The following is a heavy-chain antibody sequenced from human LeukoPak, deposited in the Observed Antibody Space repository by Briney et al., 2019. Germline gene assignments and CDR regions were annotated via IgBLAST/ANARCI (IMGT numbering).Heavy chain of an antibody. Sequence: PSETLSLTCTVSGGSISSYYWSWIRQPPGKGLECIGYIYYSGSTNYNPSLKSRVTISVDTSKNQFSLKLSSVTAADTAVYYCARAYYDSSGYYYVRWFDPWGQGTLVTVSS. D-gene: IGHD3-22*01. J-gene: IGHJ5*02. CDR1: GGSISSYY. CDR2: IYYSGST. CDR3: ARAYYDSSGYYYVRWFDP. V-gene: IGHV4-59*01.